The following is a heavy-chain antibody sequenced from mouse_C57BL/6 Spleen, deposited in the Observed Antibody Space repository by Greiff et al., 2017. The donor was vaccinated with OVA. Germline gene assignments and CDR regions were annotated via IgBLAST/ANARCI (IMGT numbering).Heavy chain of an antibody. J-gene: IGHJ4*01. D-gene: IGHD2-3*01. CDR3: ARHRSDGYPYYAMDY. V-gene: IGHV5-12*01. CDR2: ISNGGGST. CDR1: GFTFSDYY. Sequence: EVMLVESGGGLVQPGGSLKLSCAASGFTFSDYYMYWVRQTPEKRLEWVAYISNGGGSTYYPDTVKGRFTISRDNAKNTLYLQMSRLKSEDTAMYYCARHRSDGYPYYAMDYWGQGTSVTVSS.